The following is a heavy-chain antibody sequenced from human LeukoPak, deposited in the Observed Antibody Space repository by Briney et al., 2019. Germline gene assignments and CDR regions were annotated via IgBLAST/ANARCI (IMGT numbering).Heavy chain of an antibody. Sequence: ASVKVSCKASGYTFTGYYMHWVRQAPGQGLEWMGRINPNSGGTNYAQKFQGRVTMTRDTSISTAYMELSRLRSDDTAVYYCARVPYCSSTSCHRPNWFDPWGQGTLVTVSS. J-gene: IGHJ5*02. D-gene: IGHD2-2*01. V-gene: IGHV1-2*06. CDR1: GYTFTGYY. CDR3: ARVPYCSSTSCHRPNWFDP. CDR2: INPNSGGT.